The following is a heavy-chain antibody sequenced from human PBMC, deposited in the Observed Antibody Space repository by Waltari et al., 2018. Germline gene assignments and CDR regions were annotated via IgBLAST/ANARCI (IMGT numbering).Heavy chain of an antibody. CDR3: ARQLCIGANCFPLFDH. Sequence: QVQLQESGPGLVKPSETLSLPCTVSGVSITSNYWRWIRQPPGKRLEWVGFIHHSGTTNYNPSLKSRVSISVDTSKNQFSLRVASVTAADTAVYYCARQLCIGANCFPLFDHWGQGTLVTVSS. CDR1: GVSITSNY. D-gene: IGHD2-2*01. V-gene: IGHV4-59*08. CDR2: IHHSGTT. J-gene: IGHJ4*02.